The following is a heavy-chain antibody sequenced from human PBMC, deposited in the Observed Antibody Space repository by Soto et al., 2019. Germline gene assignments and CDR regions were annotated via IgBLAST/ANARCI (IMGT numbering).Heavy chain of an antibody. CDR2: ISSSSSYT. CDR3: AREGTKYCSSTSCHLNPYYGMDV. Sequence: GGALRLSCAASGFTFSDYYMSWIRQAPGKGLEWVSYISSSSSYTNYADSVKGRFTISRDNAKNSLYLQMNSLRAEDTAVYYCAREGTKYCSSTSCHLNPYYGMDVWGQGTTVTVSS. J-gene: IGHJ6*02. V-gene: IGHV3-11*06. CDR1: GFTFSDYY. D-gene: IGHD2-2*01.